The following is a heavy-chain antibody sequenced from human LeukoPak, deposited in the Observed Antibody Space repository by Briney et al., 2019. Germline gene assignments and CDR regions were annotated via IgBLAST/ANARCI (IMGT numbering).Heavy chain of an antibody. CDR1: GYIFTTHG. D-gene: IGHD2-2*01. CDR3: AREYCSSTSCYIPELDY. J-gene: IGHJ4*02. V-gene: IGHV1-2*06. CDR2: INPNSGGT. Sequence: ASVKVSCKASGYIFTTHGISWLRRAPGQGLEWMGRINPNSGGTNYAQKFQGRVTMTRDTSISTAYMELSRLRSDDTAVYYCAREYCSSTSCYIPELDYWGQGTLVTVSS.